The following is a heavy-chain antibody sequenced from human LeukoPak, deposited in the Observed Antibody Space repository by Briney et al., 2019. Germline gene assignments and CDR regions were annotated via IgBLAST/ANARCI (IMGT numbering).Heavy chain of an antibody. V-gene: IGHV3-23*01. J-gene: IGHJ4*02. CDR3: AIDVQDDLDY. Sequence: PGGSLRLSCAASGFTFSSYVTKWVRQAPGKGLEWISTIDRGGGLDTHYADSVKGRFTISRDNSQNTLYPQLNSLRAEDTAVYYCAIDVQDDLDYWGQGTLVTVSS. CDR1: GFTFSSYV. CDR2: IDRGGGLDT. D-gene: IGHD1-1*01.